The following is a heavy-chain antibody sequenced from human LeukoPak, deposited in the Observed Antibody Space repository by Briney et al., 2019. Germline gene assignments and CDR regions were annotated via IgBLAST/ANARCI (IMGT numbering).Heavy chain of an antibody. V-gene: IGHV4-39*07. CDR2: IYYSGST. CDR3: ARDRGQWLVRYYYGMDV. Sequence: SETLSLTCTVSGGSISSSGYYWGWIRQPPGKGLEWIGSIYYSGSTYYNPSLKSRVTISVDTSKNQFSLKLSSVTAADTAVYYCARDRGQWLVRYYYGMDVWGQGTTVTVSS. J-gene: IGHJ6*02. D-gene: IGHD6-19*01. CDR1: GGSISSSGYY.